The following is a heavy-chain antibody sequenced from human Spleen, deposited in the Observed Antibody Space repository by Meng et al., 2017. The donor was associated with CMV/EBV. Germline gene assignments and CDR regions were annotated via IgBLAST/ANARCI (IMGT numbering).Heavy chain of an antibody. D-gene: IGHD3-3*01. CDR1: XGSISSYY. CDR3: AREDYDFWSGYYENWFDP. J-gene: IGHJ5*02. Sequence: QVQLQESGPGLVKPSXXLSLTCTVSXGSISSYYWSWIRQPAGKGLEWIGRIYTSGSNNYNPSLKSRVTMSVDTSKNQFSLKLSSVTAADTAVYYCAREDYDFWSGYYENWFDPWGQGTLVTVSS. V-gene: IGHV4-4*07. CDR2: IYTSGSN.